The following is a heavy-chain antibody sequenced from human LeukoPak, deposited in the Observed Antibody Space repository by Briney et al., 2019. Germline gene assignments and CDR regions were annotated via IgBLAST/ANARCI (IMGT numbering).Heavy chain of an antibody. V-gene: IGHV3-23*01. Sequence: GGSLRLSCAASGFNYRSYAMGWVRQFPGKGLAWVSASSGCGGSTYYAESVRGRFTISRDNSKNTLYLQMNSLRAEDTAVYYCVTGSPIGARGEVYWGQGTLVTVSS. CDR3: VTGSPIGARGEVY. CDR1: GFNYRSYA. J-gene: IGHJ4*02. D-gene: IGHD3-16*01. CDR2: SSGCGGST.